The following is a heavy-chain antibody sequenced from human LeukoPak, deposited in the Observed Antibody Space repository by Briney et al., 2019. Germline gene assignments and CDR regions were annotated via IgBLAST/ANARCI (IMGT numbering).Heavy chain of an antibody. CDR3: AKSRSGSANWALRIFDN. V-gene: IGHV3-23*01. CDR1: GFSFGSEA. Sequence: QPGGSLRLSCVVSGFSFGSEAMSWVRQAPGRGLEWVSSISPGGGTTYYADSVKGRVTISRDNSENTLYVEMNSLRAEDTAIYYCAKSRSGSANWALRIFDNWGQGTLVSVSS. J-gene: IGHJ4*02. D-gene: IGHD3-10*01. CDR2: ISPGGGTT.